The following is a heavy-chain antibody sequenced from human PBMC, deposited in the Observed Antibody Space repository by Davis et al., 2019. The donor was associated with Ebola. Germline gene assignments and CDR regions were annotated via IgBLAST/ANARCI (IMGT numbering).Heavy chain of an antibody. CDR3: ASDSSAPYPEGYQHFDY. V-gene: IGHV3-33*01. Sequence: GESLKISCAASGFTFSSYGMHWVRQAPGKGLEWVAVIWYDGSNKYYADSVKGRFTISRDNSKNTLYLQMNSLRAEDTAVYYCASDSSAPYPEGYQHFDYWGRGTLVTVSS. D-gene: IGHD5-24*01. CDR2: IWYDGSNK. CDR1: GFTFSSYG. J-gene: IGHJ4*02.